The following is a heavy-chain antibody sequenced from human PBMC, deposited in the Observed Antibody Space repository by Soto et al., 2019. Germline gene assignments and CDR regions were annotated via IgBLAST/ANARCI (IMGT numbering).Heavy chain of an antibody. CDR3: AKDPRGRYSSGSTGGYYYYYMDV. V-gene: IGHV3-23*01. CDR2: ISGSGGST. J-gene: IGHJ6*03. Sequence: GGSLRLSCAASGFTFSSYAMSWVRQAPGKGLEWVSAISGSGGSTYYADSVKGRFTISRDNSKNTLYLQMNSLRAEDTAVYYCAKDPRGRYSSGSTGGYYYYYMDVWGKGTTVTVSS. D-gene: IGHD6-19*01. CDR1: GFTFSSYA.